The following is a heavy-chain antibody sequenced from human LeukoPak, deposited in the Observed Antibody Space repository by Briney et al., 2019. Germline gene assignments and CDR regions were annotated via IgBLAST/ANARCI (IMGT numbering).Heavy chain of an antibody. Sequence: SETLSLTCTVSGGSISSYYWSGIRKPRRKGLEASGYFYYSGSTNYNPSLESRVTISVDTSKTQFSLKLSSVTAADTAVYYCARDTGGYKPRGFDYWGQGTLVTVSS. CDR3: ARDTGGYKPRGFDY. CDR2: FYYSGST. CDR1: GGSISSYY. V-gene: IGHV4-59*01. D-gene: IGHD5-24*01. J-gene: IGHJ4*02.